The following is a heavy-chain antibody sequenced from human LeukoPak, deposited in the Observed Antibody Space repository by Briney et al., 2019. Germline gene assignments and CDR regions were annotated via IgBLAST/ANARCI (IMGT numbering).Heavy chain of an antibody. CDR2: FDPEDGET. D-gene: IGHD3/OR15-3a*01. CDR3: ATVQGLAVPNDAFDI. V-gene: IGHV1-24*01. CDR1: GYTLTELS. J-gene: IGHJ3*02. Sequence: APVKVSCKVSGYTLTELSMHWVRQAPGKGLEWMGGFDPEDGETIYAQKFQGRVTMTEDTSTDTAYMELSSLRSEDTAVYYCATVQGLAVPNDAFDIWGQGTMVTVSS.